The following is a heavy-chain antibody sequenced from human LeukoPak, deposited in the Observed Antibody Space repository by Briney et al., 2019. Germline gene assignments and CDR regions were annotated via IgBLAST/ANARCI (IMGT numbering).Heavy chain of an antibody. D-gene: IGHD3-22*01. CDR1: GFAFSRFA. V-gene: IGHV3-23*01. CDR3: AKDANYYDSSGFFIPFDY. J-gene: IGHJ4*02. Sequence: PGGSLTLPCSASGFAFSRFAMTWVRHLPGKGLDWVSTISGNGHQTYYGDSVKGRFYVSRDNSKNILYLQMDSLRADGSSLYYCAKDANYYDSSGFFIPFDYWGQGTLVTVSS. CDR2: ISGNGHQT.